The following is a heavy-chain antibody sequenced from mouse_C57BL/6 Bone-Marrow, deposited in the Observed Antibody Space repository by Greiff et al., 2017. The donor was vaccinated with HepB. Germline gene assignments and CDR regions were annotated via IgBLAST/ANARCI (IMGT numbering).Heavy chain of an antibody. CDR1: GYTFTSYW. CDR3: AREALITTVVGDY. Sequence: VQLQQPGAELVRPGTSVKLSCKASGYTFTSYWMHWVKQRPGQGLEWIGVIDPSDSYTNYNQKFKGKATLTVDTSSSTAYMQLSSLTSEDSAVYYCAREALITTVVGDYWGQGTSVTVSS. J-gene: IGHJ4*01. CDR2: IDPSDSYT. V-gene: IGHV1-59*01. D-gene: IGHD1-1*01.